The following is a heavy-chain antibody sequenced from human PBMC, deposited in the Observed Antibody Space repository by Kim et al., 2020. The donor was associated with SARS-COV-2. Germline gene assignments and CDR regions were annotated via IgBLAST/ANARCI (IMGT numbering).Heavy chain of an antibody. V-gene: IGHV3-30*18. Sequence: GGSLRLSCAASGFTFSSYGMHWVRQAPGKGLEWVAVISYDGSNKYYADSVKGRFTISRDNSKNTLYLQMNSLRAEDTAVYYCAKDEGQLEPLSLCYWGQG. CDR1: GFTFSSYG. CDR3: AKDEGQLEPLSLCY. D-gene: IGHD1-1*01. J-gene: IGHJ4*02. CDR2: ISYDGSNK.